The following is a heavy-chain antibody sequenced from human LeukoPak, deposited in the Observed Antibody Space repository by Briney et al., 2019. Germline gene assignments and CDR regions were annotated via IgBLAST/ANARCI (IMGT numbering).Heavy chain of an antibody. V-gene: IGHV1-18*01. CDR1: GYTFISYV. CDR2: ISAYNGNT. D-gene: IGHD2-15*01. J-gene: IGHJ5*02. CDR3: ARGGLGYCSGGSCPTSWFDP. Sequence: ASVKVSCKASGYTFISYVISWVRQAPGQGLEWIGWISAYNGNTNYVQKLQGRVTMTTDTSTSTAYMELRSLRSDDTAVYYCARGGLGYCSGGSCPTSWFDPWGQATQVIVSS.